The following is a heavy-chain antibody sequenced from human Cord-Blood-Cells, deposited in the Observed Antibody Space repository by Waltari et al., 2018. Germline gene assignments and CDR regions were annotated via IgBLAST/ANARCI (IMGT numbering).Heavy chain of an antibody. D-gene: IGHD7-27*01. CDR1: GSTFTSYA. V-gene: IGHV1-3*02. Sequence: QVQLVQSGAEVKKPGASVTVACKASGSTFTSYALHWVRQAPGQRREWMGWSNASNGNTKYSQEFQGRVTITRDTSASTAYMELSSLRSEDMAVYYCARGGELGDFDYWGQGTLVTVSS. CDR3: ARGGELGDFDY. CDR2: SNASNGNT. J-gene: IGHJ4*02.